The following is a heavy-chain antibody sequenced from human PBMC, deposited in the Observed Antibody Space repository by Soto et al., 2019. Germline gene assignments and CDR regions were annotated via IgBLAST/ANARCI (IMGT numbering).Heavy chain of an antibody. D-gene: IGHD2-2*01. Sequence: ASVKVSCKASGYTFTGYYMHWVRQAPGQGVEWMGWINPNSGGTSYAQKFQGWVTMTRDTSISTAYMELSRLRSDDTAVYYCARQSRTDWFDPWGQGTLVTV. CDR3: ARQSRTDWFDP. J-gene: IGHJ5*02. CDR2: INPNSGGT. V-gene: IGHV1-2*04. CDR1: GYTFTGYY.